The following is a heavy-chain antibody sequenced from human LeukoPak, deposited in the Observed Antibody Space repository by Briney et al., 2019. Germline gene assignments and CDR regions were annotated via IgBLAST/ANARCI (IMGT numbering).Heavy chain of an antibody. V-gene: IGHV3-33*06. J-gene: IGHJ4*02. D-gene: IGHD1-26*01. CDR1: GFIYSDFG. Sequence: QTGGSLRLSCAASGFIYSDFGMDWVRQAPGKGLEWVAVTWYDGSNKYYADSVKGRFTISRDISKSTLYLQMNSLRVEDTAVYYCAKDRGGATSGGYFDSWGQGTLVTVSS. CDR3: AKDRGGATSGGYFDS. CDR2: TWYDGSNK.